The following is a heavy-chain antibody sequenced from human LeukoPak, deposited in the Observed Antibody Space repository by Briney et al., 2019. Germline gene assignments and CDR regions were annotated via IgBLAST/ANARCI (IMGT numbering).Heavy chain of an antibody. V-gene: IGHV4-38-2*01. D-gene: IGHD2-8*01. CDR3: ARALQYCTSGCAYLFDY. Sequence: SETLSLTCDVSGKSVTTGYYWAWIRHPPGTALEWIGIIYHRESGHYQPSLKSRVSMAVDTSKNQFSLRLSAVTAADTAVYYCARALQYCTSGCAYLFDYWGQGALVAVSS. CDR1: GKSVTTGYY. J-gene: IGHJ4*02. CDR2: IYHRESG.